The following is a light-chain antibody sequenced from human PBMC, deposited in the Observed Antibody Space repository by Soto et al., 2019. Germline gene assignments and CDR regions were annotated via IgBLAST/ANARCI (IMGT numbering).Light chain of an antibody. CDR2: SAS. J-gene: IGKJ2*01. V-gene: IGKV3-20*01. CDR3: QQYGSSPPYT. CDR1: HSVGRSN. Sequence: ETVLTQFPGTLSLSPGESATLSCRASHSVGRSNLAWYHRKPGQVPRLLMYSASIRPTGIPDRFSGGESGTDFTLTISRLEPEDFGVYYCQQYGSSPPYTFGQGTNLE.